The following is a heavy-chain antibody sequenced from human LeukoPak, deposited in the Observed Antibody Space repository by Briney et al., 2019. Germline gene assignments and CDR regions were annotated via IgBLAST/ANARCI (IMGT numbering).Heavy chain of an antibody. Sequence: PGGSLRLSCAASGFTFSDAWMSWVRQAPGKGLEWVGRIKNKNTGETTDYAAPVKGRFTISRDDSKNTLYLQMNSLKSEDIAVYYCTRAIGGGRDPDFDYWGQGTLVTVSS. CDR1: GFTFSDAW. J-gene: IGHJ4*02. CDR2: IKNKNTGETT. D-gene: IGHD2-15*01. CDR3: TRAIGGGRDPDFDY. V-gene: IGHV3-15*01.